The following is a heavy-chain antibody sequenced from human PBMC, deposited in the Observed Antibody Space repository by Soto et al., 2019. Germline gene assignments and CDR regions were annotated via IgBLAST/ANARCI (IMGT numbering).Heavy chain of an antibody. J-gene: IGHJ5*02. Sequence: GESLKISCKGSGYSFTSYWIGWVRQMPGKGLEWMGIIYPGDSDTRYSPSFQGQVTIPADKSINTAYLQWSSLKASDTAMYYCARQYNWKKNWFDPWGQGTLVTVSS. CDR3: ARQYNWKKNWFDP. CDR1: GYSFTSYW. D-gene: IGHD1-20*01. CDR2: IYPGDSDT. V-gene: IGHV5-51*01.